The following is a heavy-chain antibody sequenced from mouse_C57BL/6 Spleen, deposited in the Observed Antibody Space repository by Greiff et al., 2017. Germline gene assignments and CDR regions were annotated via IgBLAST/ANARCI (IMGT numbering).Heavy chain of an antibody. D-gene: IGHD2-2*01. Sequence: VQLVESGPGLVQPSQSLSITCTVSGFSFTSYGVHWVRQSPGKGLEWLGVIWSGGSTDYNAAFISRLSISKDNSKSQVFFKLNSLQADDTAIYYCVSPVVTTGGDAMDYWGQGTSVTVSS. CDR3: VSPVVTTGGDAMDY. CDR2: IWSGGST. V-gene: IGHV2-2*01. CDR1: GFSFTSYG. J-gene: IGHJ4*01.